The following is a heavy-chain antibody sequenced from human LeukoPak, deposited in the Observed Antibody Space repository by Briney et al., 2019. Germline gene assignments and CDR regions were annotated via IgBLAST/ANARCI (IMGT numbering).Heavy chain of an antibody. V-gene: IGHV4-59*12. J-gene: IGHJ6*03. D-gene: IGHD3-3*01. CDR2: VYYSGST. CDR3: ARVATSTLITIFGVVIGPEDYYYYYMDV. Sequence: PSETLSLTCTVSGDSLSDYYWNWIRQAPGKGLEWIGYVYYSGSTYYNPSLKSRVTISVDTSKNQFSLKLSSVTAADTAVYYCARVATSTLITIFGVVIGPEDYYYYYMDVWGKGTTVTVSS. CDR1: GDSLSDYY.